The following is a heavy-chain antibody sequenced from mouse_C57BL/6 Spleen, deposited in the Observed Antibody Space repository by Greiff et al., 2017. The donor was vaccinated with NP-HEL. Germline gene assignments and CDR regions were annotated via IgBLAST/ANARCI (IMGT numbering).Heavy chain of an antibody. Sequence: QVQLQQPGAELVMPGASVKLSCKASGYTFTSSWMHWVKQRPGQGLEWIGEIDPSDSYTNYNQKFKGKSTLTEDKSSSTAYMQLSSLTSEDSAVYYEARWSSYYLGGFAYWGQGTLVTVSA. D-gene: IGHD2-12*01. CDR3: ARWSSYYLGGFAY. J-gene: IGHJ3*01. CDR1: GYTFTSSW. V-gene: IGHV1-69*01. CDR2: IDPSDSYT.